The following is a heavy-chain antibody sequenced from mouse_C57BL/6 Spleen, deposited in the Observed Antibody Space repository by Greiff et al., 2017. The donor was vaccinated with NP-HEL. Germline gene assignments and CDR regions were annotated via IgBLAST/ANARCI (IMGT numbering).Heavy chain of an antibody. Sequence: EVQLVESGGGLVKPGGSLKLSCAASGFTFSDYGMHWVRQAPEKGLEWVAYISSGSSTIYYADTVKGRFTISRDNAKNTLFLQMTSLRSEDTAMYYCARERWLLPYYAMDYWGQGTSVTVSS. CDR1: GFTFSDYG. CDR3: ARERWLLPYYAMDY. V-gene: IGHV5-17*01. D-gene: IGHD2-3*01. CDR2: ISSGSSTI. J-gene: IGHJ4*01.